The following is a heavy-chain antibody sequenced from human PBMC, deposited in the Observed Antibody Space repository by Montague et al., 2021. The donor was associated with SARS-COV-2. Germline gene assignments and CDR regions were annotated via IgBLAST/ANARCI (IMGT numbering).Heavy chain of an antibody. CDR1: GGSFSGYY. CDR2: INHSGST. D-gene: IGHD3-10*01. Sequence: SETLSLTCAVYGGSFSGYYWSWFRQPPGKGLVWFGEINHSGSTXXXPSXXXRVTTSVDKTKNQFSLKLSTVTAADTAVDYCARGRRILLWFGELFPGGDYYGMDVWGRGTTVTVSS. J-gene: IGHJ6*02. V-gene: IGHV4-34*01. CDR3: ARGRRILLWFGELFPGGDYYGMDV.